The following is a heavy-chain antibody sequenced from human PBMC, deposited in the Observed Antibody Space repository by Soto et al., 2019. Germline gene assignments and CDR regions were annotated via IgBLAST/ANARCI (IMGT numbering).Heavy chain of an antibody. D-gene: IGHD3-3*01. CDR2: FDPEDGET. Sequence: ASVKVSCKVSGYTLTELSIHWVRQAPGKGLEWMGGFDPEDGETIYAQRFQGRVTMTEDTSTDTAYMELSSLRSEDTAVYYCATTHDFWSRYTYWGQGTLATVS. V-gene: IGHV1-24*01. J-gene: IGHJ4*02. CDR1: GYTLTELS. CDR3: ATTHDFWSRYTY.